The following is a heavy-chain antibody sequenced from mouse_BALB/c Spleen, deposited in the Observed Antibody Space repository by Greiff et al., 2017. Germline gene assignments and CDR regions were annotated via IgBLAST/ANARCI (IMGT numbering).Heavy chain of an antibody. V-gene: IGHV5-6-3*01. Sequence: EVHLVESGGGLMQPGGSLKLSCAASGFTFSSYGMSWVRQTPDKRLELVATINSNGGSTYYPDSVKGRFTISRDNAKNTLYLQMSSLKSEDTAMYYCARGGDYFDYWGQGTTLTVSS. CDR3: ARGGDYFDY. J-gene: IGHJ2*01. CDR2: INSNGGST. CDR1: GFTFSSYG.